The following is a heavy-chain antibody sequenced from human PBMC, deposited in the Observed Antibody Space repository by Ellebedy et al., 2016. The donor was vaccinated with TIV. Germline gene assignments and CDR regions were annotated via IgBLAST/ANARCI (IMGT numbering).Heavy chain of an antibody. V-gene: IGHV5-51*01. CDR1: GYSFTNDW. Sequence: GESLKISCKGSGYSFTNDWIAWVRPMPGKGLEWMGIIYPGDSETRYSPSFQGQVTFSADKSSSTAYLQWISLRASDTAMYFCARHHSPSYSGYDSFDYWGQGTLVTVSS. CDR3: ARHHSPSYSGYDSFDY. CDR2: IYPGDSET. D-gene: IGHD5-12*01. J-gene: IGHJ4*02.